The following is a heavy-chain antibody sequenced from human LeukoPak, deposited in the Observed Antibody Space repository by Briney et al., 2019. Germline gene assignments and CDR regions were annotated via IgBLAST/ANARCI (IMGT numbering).Heavy chain of an antibody. CDR1: GFTFSDYY. Sequence: EPGGSLRPSCAVSGFTFSDYYMSWIRQAPGKGLEWVSYISSSSSYTNYADSVKGRFTISRDNAKNSLYLQMNSLRAEDTAVYYCARVVDYYFDYWGQGTLVTVSS. CDR2: ISSSSSYT. V-gene: IGHV3-11*06. CDR3: ARVVDYYFDY. J-gene: IGHJ4*02. D-gene: IGHD3-9*01.